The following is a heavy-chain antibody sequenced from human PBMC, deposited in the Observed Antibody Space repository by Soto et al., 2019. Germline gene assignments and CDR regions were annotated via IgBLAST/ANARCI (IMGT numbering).Heavy chain of an antibody. CDR3: ARDRDYSGLDV. D-gene: IGHD3-10*01. V-gene: IGHV3-33*01. CDR1: GFTFTGFA. CDR2: IWSDGLNT. Sequence: QVQLVESGGGVVQPGKSLRLSCAASGFTFTGFAMHWVRQAPGKGLEWVANIWSDGLNTYYADSVKGRFTISRDSSGNTLYLQMTSLRVEDTAVYFCARDRDYSGLDVWGQGTTVTVSS. J-gene: IGHJ6*02.